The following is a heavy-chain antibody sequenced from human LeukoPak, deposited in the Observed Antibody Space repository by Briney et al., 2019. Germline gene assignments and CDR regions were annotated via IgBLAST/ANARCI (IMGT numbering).Heavy chain of an antibody. V-gene: IGHV3-30*18. D-gene: IGHD3-3*01. Sequence: PGGSLRLSCAASGFTFSSYGMHWVRQAPGKGLEWVAVISYDGSNKYYADSVKGRFTISRDNSKNTLYLQMNSLRAEDTAVYYCAKVGMYYDFWSGYSYFDYWGQGTLVTVSS. CDR1: GFTFSSYG. J-gene: IGHJ4*02. CDR3: AKVGMYYDFWSGYSYFDY. CDR2: ISYDGSNK.